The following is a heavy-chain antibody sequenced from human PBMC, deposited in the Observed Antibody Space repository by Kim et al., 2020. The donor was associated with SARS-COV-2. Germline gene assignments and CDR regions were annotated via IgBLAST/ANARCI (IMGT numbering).Heavy chain of an antibody. CDR1: GFTFSGSW. J-gene: IGHJ4*02. V-gene: IGHV3-74*03. D-gene: IGHD2-8*01. CDR3: ARDTNWNNYDF. Sequence: GGSLRLSCAASGFTFSGSWMHWVRQAPGKGLVWVSRITSDGSGTEYADSVTGRFTISRDNAKNTVYLQMNSLRAEDTAVYYCARDTNWNNYDFWGQGTLVTVSS. CDR2: ITSDGSGT.